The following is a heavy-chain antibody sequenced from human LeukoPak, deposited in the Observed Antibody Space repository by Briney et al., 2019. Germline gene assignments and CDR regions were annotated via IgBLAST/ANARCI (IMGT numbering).Heavy chain of an antibody. D-gene: IGHD1-26*01. CDR3: AKEGIVGVYYGMDV. CDR1: GFTFAGYA. V-gene: IGHV3-23*01. CDR2: ISGSGVST. Sequence: GGSLRLSCAASGFTFAGYAMSWVRQAPGKGLEWVSAISGSGVSTYYADSVKGRFTISRDNSNTLYLQMNSLRAEDTAVYYCAKEGIVGVYYGMDVWGQGTTVTVSS. J-gene: IGHJ6*02.